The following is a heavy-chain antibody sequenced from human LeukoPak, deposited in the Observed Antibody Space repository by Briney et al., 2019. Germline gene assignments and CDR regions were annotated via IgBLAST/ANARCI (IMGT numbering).Heavy chain of an antibody. V-gene: IGHV3-33*01. CDR3: ARERRSSSCLDY. Sequence: PGRSLRLSCAASGFTFSSYGMHWVRQAPGKGLEWVAVIWYDGSNKYYADSVKGRFTISRDNSKNTLYLQMNSLRAEDTAVYYCARERRSSSCLDYWGQGTLVTVSS. CDR2: IWYDGSNK. J-gene: IGHJ4*02. D-gene: IGHD6-13*01. CDR1: GFTFSSYG.